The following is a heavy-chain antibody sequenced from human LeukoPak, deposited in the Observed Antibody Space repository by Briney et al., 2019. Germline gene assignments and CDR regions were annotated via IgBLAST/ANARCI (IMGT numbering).Heavy chain of an antibody. CDR2: INHSGST. V-gene: IGHV4-39*07. Sequence: SETLSLTCTVSGGSISSSSYYWGWIRQPPGKGLEWIGEINHSGSTNYNPSLKSRVTISVDTSKNQFSLKLSSVTAADTAVYYCARGPVAPDYWGQGTLVTVSS. D-gene: IGHD4-23*01. J-gene: IGHJ4*02. CDR1: GGSISSSSYY. CDR3: ARGPVAPDY.